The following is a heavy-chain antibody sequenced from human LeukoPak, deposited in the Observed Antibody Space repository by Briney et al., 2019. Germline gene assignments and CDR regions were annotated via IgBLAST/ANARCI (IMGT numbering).Heavy chain of an antibody. J-gene: IGHJ4*02. D-gene: IGHD4-17*01. CDR2: THHSGSP. V-gene: IGHV4-34*01. CDR1: GGSFSDFY. CDR3: ARRPGIYGDRDY. Sequence: AETLSLTCAVYGGSFSDFYWSWIRQPPGKGLEWIGETHHSGSPTYNPSLKSRVTISVDTSKSQFSLNLISVTAADTAVYYCARRPGIYGDRDYWGQGTLVTVSS.